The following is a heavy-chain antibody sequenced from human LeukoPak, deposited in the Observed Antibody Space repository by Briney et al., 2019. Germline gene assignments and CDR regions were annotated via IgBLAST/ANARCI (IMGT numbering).Heavy chain of an antibody. Sequence: GRSLRLSCAASGFTFDDYAMHWVRQAPGKGLEWVSGISWNSGSIGYADSVKGRFTISRDNSKNTLYLQMNSLRAEDTAVYYCAKDLRVIGDAFDIWGQGTMVTVSS. V-gene: IGHV3-9*01. CDR1: GFTFDDYA. D-gene: IGHD2/OR15-2a*01. CDR2: ISWNSGSI. J-gene: IGHJ3*02. CDR3: AKDLRVIGDAFDI.